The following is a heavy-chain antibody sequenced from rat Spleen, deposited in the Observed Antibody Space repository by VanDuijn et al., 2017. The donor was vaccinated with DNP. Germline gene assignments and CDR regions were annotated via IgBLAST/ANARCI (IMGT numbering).Heavy chain of an antibody. Sequence: EVQLVESGGGSVQPGRSPKISCEASGFTFSDYAMAWVCQAPKKGLEWVAAISSRGGAAYYRDSVKGRFTISRDDAKTTLYLQMDSLGSEDTATYYCVTLLGAPFDYWGQGVMVTVSS. V-gene: IGHV5-17*01. CDR3: VTLLGAPFDY. CDR1: GFTFSDYA. CDR2: ISSRGGAA. J-gene: IGHJ2*01. D-gene: IGHD5-1*01.